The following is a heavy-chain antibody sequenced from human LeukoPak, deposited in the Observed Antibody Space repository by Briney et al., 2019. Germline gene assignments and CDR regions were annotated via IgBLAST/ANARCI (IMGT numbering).Heavy chain of an antibody. J-gene: IGHJ3*02. CDR1: GCTFSSYS. Sequence: PGGSLRLSCAASGCTFSSYSMNWVRQAPGKGLEWVSSISSSSSYIYYADSVKGRFTISRDNAKNSLYLQMNSLRAEDTAVYYCARDGGAYFNDAFDIWGQGTMVTVSS. CDR3: ARDGGAYFNDAFDI. V-gene: IGHV3-21*01. CDR2: ISSSSSYI. D-gene: IGHD3-10*01.